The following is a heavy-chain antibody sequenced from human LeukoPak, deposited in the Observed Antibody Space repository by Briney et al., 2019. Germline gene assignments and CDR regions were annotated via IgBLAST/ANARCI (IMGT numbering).Heavy chain of an antibody. CDR2: IKQDGSEK. CDR1: EFTFSSYW. CDR3: ARDNDPYFDY. D-gene: IGHD1-1*01. J-gene: IGHJ4*02. Sequence: PGRSLRLSCAASEFTFSSYWMSWVRQAPGKGLEWVANIKQDGSEKYYVDSVKGRFTISRDNAKQSFYPQMTSLRAEDTAVYYCARDNDPYFDYWGQGTLVTVSS. V-gene: IGHV3-7*04.